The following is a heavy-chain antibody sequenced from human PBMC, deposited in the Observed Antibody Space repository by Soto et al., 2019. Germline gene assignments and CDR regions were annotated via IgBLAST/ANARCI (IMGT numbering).Heavy chain of an antibody. J-gene: IGHJ4*02. CDR1: GGSISSSSYY. D-gene: IGHD3-10*01. CDR2: IYYSGST. CDR3: ARQYENLLWFGELASCYFDY. Sequence: SETLSLTCTVSGGSISSSSYYWGWIRQPPGKGLEWIGSIYYSGSTYYNPSLKSRVTISVDTSKNQFSLKLSSVTAADKAVYYCARQYENLLWFGELASCYFDYWGQGTLVTVSS. V-gene: IGHV4-39*01.